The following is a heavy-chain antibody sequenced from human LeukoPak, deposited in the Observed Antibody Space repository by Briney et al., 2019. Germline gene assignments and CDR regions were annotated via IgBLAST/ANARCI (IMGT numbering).Heavy chain of an antibody. CDR3: ARVPVIGVAGRGIYYYYYMDV. V-gene: IGHV3-20*04. CDR2: INWNGGST. CDR1: GFTFDDYG. D-gene: IGHD6-19*01. J-gene: IGHJ6*03. Sequence: PGGSLRLSCAASGFTFDDYGMSWVRQAPGKGLEWVSGINWNGGSTGYADSVKGRFTISRDNAKNSLYLQMNSLRVEDTAVYYCARVPVIGVAGRGIYYYYYMDVWGKGTTVTVSS.